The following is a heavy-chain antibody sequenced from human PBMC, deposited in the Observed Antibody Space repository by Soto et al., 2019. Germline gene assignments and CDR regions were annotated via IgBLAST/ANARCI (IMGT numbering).Heavy chain of an antibody. D-gene: IGHD6-19*01. CDR2: IWYDGSNK. J-gene: IGHJ4*02. CDR3: ARADSSSGWSDPNFDY. CDR1: GFTFSSYG. V-gene: IGHV3-33*01. Sequence: GGSLRLSCAASGFTFSSYGMRWVRQAPGKGLEWVAVIWYDGSNKYYADSVKGRFTISRNNSKNTLYLQMNSLRAEDTAVYYCARADSSSGWSDPNFDYWGQGTLVTVSS.